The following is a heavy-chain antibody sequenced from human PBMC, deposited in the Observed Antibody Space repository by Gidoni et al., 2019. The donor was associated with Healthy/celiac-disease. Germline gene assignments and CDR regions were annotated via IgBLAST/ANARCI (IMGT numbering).Heavy chain of an antibody. D-gene: IGHD6-13*01. J-gene: IGHJ5*02. Sequence: EVQLVESGVGLVQPGRSLRLSCAASGFTFDDYAMHWVRQAPGKGLEWVSCISWNSGSIGYADSVKGRFTISRDNAKNSLYLQMNSLRAEDTALYYCAKDIAEAAAAPWFDPWGQGTLVTVSS. CDR2: ISWNSGSI. V-gene: IGHV3-9*01. CDR1: GFTFDDYA. CDR3: AKDIAEAAAAPWFDP.